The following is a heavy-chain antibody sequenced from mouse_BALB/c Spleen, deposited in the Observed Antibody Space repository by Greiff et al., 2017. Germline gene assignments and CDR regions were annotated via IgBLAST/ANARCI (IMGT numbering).Heavy chain of an antibody. Sequence: DVMLVESGGGLVKPGGSLKLSCAASGFTFSDYYMYWVRQTPEKRLEWVATISDGGSYTYYPDSVKGRFTISRDNTKNNLYLQMSSLKSEDTAMYYCAREGGGNYGYFDVWGAGTTVTVSS. CDR2: ISDGGSYT. D-gene: IGHD2-1*01. V-gene: IGHV5-4*02. CDR1: GFTFSDYY. J-gene: IGHJ1*01. CDR3: AREGGGNYGYFDV.